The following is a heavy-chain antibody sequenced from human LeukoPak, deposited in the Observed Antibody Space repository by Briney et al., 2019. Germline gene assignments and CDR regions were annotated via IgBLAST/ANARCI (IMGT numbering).Heavy chain of an antibody. V-gene: IGHV1-8*01. CDR1: GYTFTSYD. D-gene: IGHD6-19*01. Sequence: ASVKVSCKASGYTFTSYDINWVRQATGQGLERMGWMNPNSGNTGYAQKFQGRVTMTTDTSTSTAYMELRSLRSDDTAVYYCARDLGSGYDYGMDVWGQGTTVTVSS. CDR2: MNPNSGNT. J-gene: IGHJ6*02. CDR3: ARDLGSGYDYGMDV.